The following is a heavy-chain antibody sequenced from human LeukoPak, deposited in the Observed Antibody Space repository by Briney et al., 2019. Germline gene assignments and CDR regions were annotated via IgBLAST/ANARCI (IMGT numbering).Heavy chain of an antibody. V-gene: IGHV4-34*01. CDR3: ARGGERQYLDTAMVPYFDY. CDR2: INHSGST. Sequence: SETLSLTCAVYGGSFSGYYWSWIRQPPGKGLEWIGEINHSGSTNYNPSLKSRVTISVDTSKNQFSLKLSSVTAADTAVYYCARGGERQYLDTAMVPYFDYWGQGTLVTVSS. CDR1: GGSFSGYY. J-gene: IGHJ4*02. D-gene: IGHD5-18*01.